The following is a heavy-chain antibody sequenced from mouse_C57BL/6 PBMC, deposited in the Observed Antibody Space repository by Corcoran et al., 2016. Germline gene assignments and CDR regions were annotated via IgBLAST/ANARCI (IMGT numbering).Heavy chain of an antibody. CDR1: GYTFTTYG. CDR3: ARRGSSYWYFDV. V-gene: IGHV9-3*01. D-gene: IGHD1-1*01. Sequence: QIQLVQSGPELKKPGETVKISCKASGYTFTTYGMSWVKQAPGKGLKWMGWINTYSGVPTYADDFKGRFAFSLETSASTAYLQINNLKNEDTATYFCARRGSSYWYFDVWGTGTTVTVSS. CDR2: INTYSGVP. J-gene: IGHJ1*03.